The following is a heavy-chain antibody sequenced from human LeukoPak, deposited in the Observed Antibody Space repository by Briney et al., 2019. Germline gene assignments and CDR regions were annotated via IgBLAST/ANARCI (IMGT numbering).Heavy chain of an antibody. CDR2: IYYSGST. CDR1: GGSISSGDYY. J-gene: IGHJ4*02. D-gene: IGHD3-22*01. V-gene: IGHV4-30-4*08. Sequence: SQSLSLTCTISGGSISSGDYYWGWIRQPPGKGLEWIGYIYYSGSTYYNPSLKSRVTISVDTSKNQFSLKLSSVTAADTAGYSCARVMVSQYYYEGVIDYWGQGTLVTVSS. CDR3: ARVMVSQYYYEGVIDY.